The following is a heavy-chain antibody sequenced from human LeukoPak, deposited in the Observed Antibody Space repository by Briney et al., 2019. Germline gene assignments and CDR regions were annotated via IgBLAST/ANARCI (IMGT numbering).Heavy chain of an antibody. J-gene: IGHJ6*04. CDR2: INSSSSYT. CDR1: GFTFSDYY. D-gene: IGHD3-10*01. V-gene: IGHV3-11*06. Sequence: PGGSLRLSCAASGFTFSDYYMSWIRQAPGKGLEWVSYINSSSSYTNYADSVKGRFTISRDNAKNSLYLQMNSLRAEDTAVYYCARDPYYYGSGRYYYGMDVWGKGTTVTVSS. CDR3: ARDPYYYGSGRYYYGMDV.